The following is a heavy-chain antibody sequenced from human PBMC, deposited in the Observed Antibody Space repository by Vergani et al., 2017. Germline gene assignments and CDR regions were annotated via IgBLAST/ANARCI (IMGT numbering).Heavy chain of an antibody. Sequence: EVQLVESGGGVVRPGGSLRLSCAASGFTFDDYGMSWVRQAPGKGLEWVSGINWNGGSKGYADSVKGRFTISRDNAKNSLYLQMNRLGAEDTALYYCAGDIGVAGVYWYFDLWGRGTLVTVSS. V-gene: IGHV3-20*04. D-gene: IGHD6-19*01. CDR1: GFTFDDYG. CDR3: AGDIGVAGVYWYFDL. J-gene: IGHJ2*01. CDR2: INWNGGSK.